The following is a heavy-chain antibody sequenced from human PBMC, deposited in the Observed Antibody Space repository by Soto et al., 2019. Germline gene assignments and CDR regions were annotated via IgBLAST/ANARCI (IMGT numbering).Heavy chain of an antibody. CDR2: ISSSSSYI. Sequence: EVQLVESGGGLVKPGGSLKLSCAASGFTFSSYSMNWVRQAPGKGLEWVSSISSSSSYIYYADSVKGRFTISRDNAKNSLYLQMNCLRAEDTAVYYCATPPGGGGMDVWGQGTTVTVSS. J-gene: IGHJ6*02. D-gene: IGHD3-16*01. CDR1: GFTFSSYS. V-gene: IGHV3-21*01. CDR3: ATPPGGGGMDV.